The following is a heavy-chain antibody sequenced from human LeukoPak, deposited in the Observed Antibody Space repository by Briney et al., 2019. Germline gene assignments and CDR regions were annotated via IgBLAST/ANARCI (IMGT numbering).Heavy chain of an antibody. CDR3: ATSGSGSFLFVY. J-gene: IGHJ4*02. CDR1: GYTLTELS. Sequence: ASVKVSCKVSGYTLTELSMHWVRQAPGKGLEWMGGFDPEDGETIYAQKFQGRVTMTEDTSTDTAYMELSSLRSEDTAVYYCATSGSGSFLFVYWGQGTLVTVSS. CDR2: FDPEDGET. D-gene: IGHD1-26*01. V-gene: IGHV1-24*01.